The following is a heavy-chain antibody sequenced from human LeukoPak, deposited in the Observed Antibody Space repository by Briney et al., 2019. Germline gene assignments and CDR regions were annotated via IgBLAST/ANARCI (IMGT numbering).Heavy chain of an antibody. Sequence: GASVKVSCKASGGTFSSYAISWVRQAPGQGLEWMGGIIPIFGTANYAQKFQGRVTITTDESTSTAYMELSSLRSEDTAVYYCAITPGGFYYYYYMDVWGKGTTVTVSS. CDR3: AITPGGFYYYYYMDV. V-gene: IGHV1-69*05. CDR1: GGTFSSYA. J-gene: IGHJ6*03. CDR2: IIPIFGTA. D-gene: IGHD3-10*01.